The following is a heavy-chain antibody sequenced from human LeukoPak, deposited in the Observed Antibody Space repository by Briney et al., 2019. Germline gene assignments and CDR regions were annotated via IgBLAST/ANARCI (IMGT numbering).Heavy chain of an antibody. J-gene: IGHJ4*02. CDR2: INHSGST. V-gene: IGHV4-34*01. D-gene: IGHD3-22*01. CDR3: ARYYYDSSGHDY. CDR1: GGSFSGYY. Sequence: PSETLSLTCAVYGGSFSGYYWSWIRQPPGKGLEWIGEINHSGSTNYNPSLKSRVTISVDTSKNQFSLKLSSVTAADTAVYYCARYYYDSSGHDYWGQGTLVTVSS.